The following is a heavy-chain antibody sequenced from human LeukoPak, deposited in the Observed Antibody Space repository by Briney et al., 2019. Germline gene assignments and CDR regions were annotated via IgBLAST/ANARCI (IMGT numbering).Heavy chain of an antibody. D-gene: IGHD2-2*01. CDR3: ARNAPEGLDY. CDR1: GFTFSSYN. Sequence: GGSLRLSCAASGFTFSSYNMNWVRQAPGKGLEWVAYISSSSSTTHYADSVTGRFSISRDNAKSSLYLQMNSLRVEDTAVYYCARNAPEGLDYWGQGTLVTVSS. CDR2: ISSSSSTT. J-gene: IGHJ4*02. V-gene: IGHV3-48*01.